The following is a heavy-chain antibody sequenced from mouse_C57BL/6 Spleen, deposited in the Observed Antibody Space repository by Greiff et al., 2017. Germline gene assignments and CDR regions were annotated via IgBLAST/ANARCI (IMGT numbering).Heavy chain of an antibody. D-gene: IGHD2-1*01. Sequence: EVQRVESGGDLVKPGGSLKLSCAASGFTFSSYGMSWVRQTPDKRLEWVATISSGGSYTYYPDSVKGRFTISRDNAKNTLYLQMSSLKSEDTAMYYCAIHYYGNYDYYAMDYWGQGTSVTVSS. J-gene: IGHJ4*01. V-gene: IGHV5-6*01. CDR1: GFTFSSYG. CDR3: AIHYYGNYDYYAMDY. CDR2: ISSGGSYT.